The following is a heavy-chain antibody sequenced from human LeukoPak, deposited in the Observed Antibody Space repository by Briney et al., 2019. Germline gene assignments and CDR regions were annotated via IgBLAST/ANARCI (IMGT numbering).Heavy chain of an antibody. D-gene: IGHD1-1*01. CDR2: ISSSGGSM. V-gene: IGHV3-21*04. CDR1: GFTFRSHS. Sequence: GGSLRLSCKASGFTFRSHSLNWVRQAPGKGPEWVSSISSSGGSMYYRDSVKDRFTISRDNAKSSLYLQLNSLRDEDTAVYFCARDQVTGAFDIWGQGTMVIVSS. J-gene: IGHJ3*02. CDR3: ARDQVTGAFDI.